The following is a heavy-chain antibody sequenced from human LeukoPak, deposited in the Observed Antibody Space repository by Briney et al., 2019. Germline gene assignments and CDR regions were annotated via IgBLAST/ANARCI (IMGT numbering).Heavy chain of an antibody. V-gene: IGHV3-9*03. CDR3: AKGSYGSGSRVDP. Sequence: GRSLRLSCAASGFTFDDYAMHWVRQAPGKGLEWVSGISWNSGSIGYADSVKGRFTISRDNAKNSLYLQMNSLRAEDMALYYCAKGSYGSGSRVDPWGQGTLVTVFS. J-gene: IGHJ5*02. D-gene: IGHD3-10*01. CDR2: ISWNSGSI. CDR1: GFTFDDYA.